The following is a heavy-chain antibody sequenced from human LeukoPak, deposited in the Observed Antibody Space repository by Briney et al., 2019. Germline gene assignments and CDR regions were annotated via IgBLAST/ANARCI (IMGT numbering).Heavy chain of an antibody. CDR2: MNPNSGNT. D-gene: IGHD2-2*02. Sequence: ASVKVSCKASGYTFTSYDINWVRQATGQGLEWMGWMNPNSGNTGYAQKFQGRVTVTRNTSISTAYMELSSLGSEDTAVYYCARDCSRTSCYTRFDYWGQGTLVTVSS. CDR1: GYTFTSYD. J-gene: IGHJ4*02. CDR3: ARDCSRTSCYTRFDY. V-gene: IGHV1-8*01.